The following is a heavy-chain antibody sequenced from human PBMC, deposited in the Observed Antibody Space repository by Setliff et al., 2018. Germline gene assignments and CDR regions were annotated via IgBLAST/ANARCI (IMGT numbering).Heavy chain of an antibody. J-gene: IGHJ4*02. CDR3: ARLPHYVWGSPVDY. CDR2: IFYSGRT. Sequence: SETLSLTCTVSGASITNINYYWGLIRQPPGKGLEWIGSIFYSGRTFYNPSLKSRVTISVDTSKNQFSLTLSSVTAADTAVYYCARLPHYVWGSPVDYWGQGTLVTVSS. D-gene: IGHD3-16*01. V-gene: IGHV4-39*01. CDR1: GASITNINYY.